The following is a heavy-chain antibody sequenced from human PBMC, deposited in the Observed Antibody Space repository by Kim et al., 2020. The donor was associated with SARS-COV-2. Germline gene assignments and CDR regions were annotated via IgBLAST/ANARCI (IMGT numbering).Heavy chain of an antibody. D-gene: IGHD3-10*01. J-gene: IGHJ5*02. Sequence: SETLSLTCTVSGGSISSSSYYWGWIRQPPGKGLEWIGSIYYSGSTYYNPSLKSRVTISVDTSKNQFSLKLSSVTAADTAVYYCARVYRYGSRRSTTSVNWFDPWRQGTLVTVSS. CDR1: GGSISSSSYY. CDR3: ARVYRYGSRRSTTSVNWFDP. V-gene: IGHV4-39*01. CDR2: IYYSGST.